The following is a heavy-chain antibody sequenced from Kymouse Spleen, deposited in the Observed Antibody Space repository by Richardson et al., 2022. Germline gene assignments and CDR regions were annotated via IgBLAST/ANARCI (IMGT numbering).Heavy chain of an antibody. V-gene: IGHV3-30*18. CDR3: AKDRGIAARPDYFDY. CDR1: GFTFSSYG. J-gene: IGHJ4*02. D-gene: IGHD6-6*01. Sequence: QVQLVESGGGVVQPGRSLRLSCAASGFTFSSYGMHWVRQAPGKGLEWVAVISYDGSNKYYADSVKGRFTISRDNSKNTLYLQMNSLRAEDTAVYYCAKDRGIAARPDYFDYWGQGTLVTVSS. CDR2: ISYDGSNK.